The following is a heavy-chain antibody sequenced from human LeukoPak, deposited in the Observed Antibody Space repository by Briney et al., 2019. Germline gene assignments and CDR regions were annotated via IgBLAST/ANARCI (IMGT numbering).Heavy chain of an antibody. V-gene: IGHV1-69*13. Sequence: SVKVSCKASVGTFSSYAISWVRQAPGQGLDWMEGTIPIFGTANYAQKFQGRVTITADESTSTAYMELSSLRSEDTAVYYCARGVSGIVVVTPDDAFDIWGQGTMVTVSS. CDR1: VGTFSSYA. CDR2: TIPIFGTA. D-gene: IGHD2-21*02. CDR3: ARGVSGIVVVTPDDAFDI. J-gene: IGHJ3*02.